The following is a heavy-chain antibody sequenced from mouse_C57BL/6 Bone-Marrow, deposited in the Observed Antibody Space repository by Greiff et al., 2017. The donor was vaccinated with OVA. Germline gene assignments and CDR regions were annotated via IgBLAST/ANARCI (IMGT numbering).Heavy chain of an antibody. Sequence: QVTLKESGPGILQSSQTLSLTCSFSGFSLSTSGMGVSWIRQPSGKGLEWLAHTYWDDAKRYNPSLKSRLTISTDTSRHQVFLKITSVDAADAATCYCARRAEGAITAYFEVWGTGTTGTVSS. J-gene: IGHJ1*03. CDR1: GFSLSTSGMG. V-gene: IGHV8-12*01. D-gene: IGHD1-1*01. CDR3: ARRAEGAITAYFEV. CDR2: TYWDDAK.